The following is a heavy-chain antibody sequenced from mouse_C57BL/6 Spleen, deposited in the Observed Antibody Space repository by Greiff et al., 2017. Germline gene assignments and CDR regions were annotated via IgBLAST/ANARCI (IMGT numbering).Heavy chain of an antibody. D-gene: IGHD1-1*01. CDR1: GFSLTSYG. V-gene: IGHV2-2*01. Sequence: VQGVESGPGLVQPSQSLSITCKVSGFSLTSYGVHWVRQSQGKGLEWLGVLWSGGSTYVNASFISRLSISKYYSKSQVFFKMNSLQADDTAIYYCARLATDAMDYWGQGTSVTVSS. CDR3: ARLATDAMDY. J-gene: IGHJ4*01. CDR2: LWSGGST.